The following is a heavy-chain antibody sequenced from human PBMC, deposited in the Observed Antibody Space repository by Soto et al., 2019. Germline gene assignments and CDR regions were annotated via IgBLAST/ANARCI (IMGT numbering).Heavy chain of an antibody. CDR2: IYWNDDK. CDR3: AHSPWGAAPDY. V-gene: IGHV2-5*01. CDR1: GFSLSARGVG. J-gene: IGHJ4*02. Sequence: QITLKESGPTLVKPTQTLTLTCSLSGFSLSARGVGVSWIRQPPGKALEWLAIIYWNDDKRYSPSQKNRLTVTKDTSKYQVVLTMTNMDPVDTARYYCAHSPWGAAPDYWGQGTLVTVSS. D-gene: IGHD6-6*01.